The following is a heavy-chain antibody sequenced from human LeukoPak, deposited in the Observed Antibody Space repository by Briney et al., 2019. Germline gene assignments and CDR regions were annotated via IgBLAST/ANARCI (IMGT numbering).Heavy chain of an antibody. Sequence: HTGGSLRLSCAASGFTVSRHWMHWVRQAPGKGLVWVSRINSDGSSTSYADSVKGRFTISRDNAKNTLYLQMNSLRAEDTAVYYCARDRGSTELDYWGQGTLVTVSS. J-gene: IGHJ4*02. CDR1: GFTVSRHW. V-gene: IGHV3-74*01. CDR3: ARDRGSTELDY. D-gene: IGHD6-13*01. CDR2: INSDGSST.